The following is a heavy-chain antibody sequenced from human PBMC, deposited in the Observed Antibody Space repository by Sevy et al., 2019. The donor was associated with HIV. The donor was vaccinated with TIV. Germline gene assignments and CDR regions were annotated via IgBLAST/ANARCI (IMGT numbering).Heavy chain of an antibody. Sequence: GGSLRLSCAASGFTFSSYSMNWVRQAPGKGLEWVSSISSSSSYIYYADSVKGRFTISRDNDKNSLYLQMDSLRVEEMAVYYCARDGAPNYDFWSGYYRSSYYFDYWGQGTLVTVSS. J-gene: IGHJ4*02. V-gene: IGHV3-21*01. CDR3: ARDGAPNYDFWSGYYRSSYYFDY. CDR1: GFTFSSYS. CDR2: ISSSSSYI. D-gene: IGHD3-3*01.